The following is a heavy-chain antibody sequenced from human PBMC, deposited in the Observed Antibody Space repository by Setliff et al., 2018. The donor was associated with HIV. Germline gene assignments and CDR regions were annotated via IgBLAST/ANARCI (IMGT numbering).Heavy chain of an antibody. V-gene: IGHV1-2*06. J-gene: IGHJ3*02. CDR2: INPTTAAA. CDR3: ARGGGGPSSFDI. D-gene: IGHD2-15*01. Sequence: ASVKVSCKASGYTFTDYFLHWVRQAPGQGLERMGRINPTTAAANSAKKFQGRVTMARDTSVSTVYMELSRLRSDDMAVYFCARGGGGPSSFDIWGQGTMVTVSS. CDR1: GYTFTDYF.